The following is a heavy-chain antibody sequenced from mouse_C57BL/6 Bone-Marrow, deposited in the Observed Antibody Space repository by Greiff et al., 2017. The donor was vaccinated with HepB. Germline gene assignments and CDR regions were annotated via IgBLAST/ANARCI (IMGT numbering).Heavy chain of an antibody. CDR3: AVTAQATHYAMDY. Sequence: VQLQQSGAELVKPGASVKLSCTASGFNIKDYYMHWVKQRTEQGLEWIGRIDPEDGETKYAPKFQGKATITADTSSNTAYLQLSSLTSEDTAVYYSAVTAQATHYAMDYWGQGTSVTVSS. D-gene: IGHD3-2*02. CDR1: GFNIKDYY. V-gene: IGHV14-2*01. J-gene: IGHJ4*01. CDR2: IDPEDGET.